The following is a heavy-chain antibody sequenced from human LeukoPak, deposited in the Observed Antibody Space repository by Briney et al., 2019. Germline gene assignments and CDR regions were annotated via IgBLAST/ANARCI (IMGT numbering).Heavy chain of an antibody. J-gene: IGHJ4*02. CDR1: GFTFSSYS. CDR3: ARVSYGSGSYVLDY. Sequence: GRSLRLSCAASGFTFSSYSMNWVRQAPGKGLEWVSSISSSSSCIYYADSVKGRFTISRDNAKNSLYLQMNSLRAEDTAVYYCARVSYGSGSYVLDYWGQGTLVTVSS. CDR2: ISSSSSCI. D-gene: IGHD3-10*01. V-gene: IGHV3-21*01.